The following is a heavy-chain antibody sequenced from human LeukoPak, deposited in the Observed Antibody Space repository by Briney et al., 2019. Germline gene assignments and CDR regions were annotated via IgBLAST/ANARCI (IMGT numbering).Heavy chain of an antibody. CDR3: ATCFGVTMIKIWFDP. Sequence: ASVKVSCKVSRYTLTELSMHWVRQAPGKGLEWMGGFDPEDGETIYAQKFQGRVTMTEDTSTDTAYMELSSLRSEDTAVYYCATCFGVTMIKIWFDPCGQRTPVTAS. V-gene: IGHV1-24*01. CDR1: RYTLTELS. CDR2: FDPEDGET. D-gene: IGHD3-22*01. J-gene: IGHJ5*02.